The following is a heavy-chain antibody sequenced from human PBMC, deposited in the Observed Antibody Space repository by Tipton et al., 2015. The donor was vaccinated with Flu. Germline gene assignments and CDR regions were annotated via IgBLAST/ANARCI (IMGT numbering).Heavy chain of an antibody. J-gene: IGHJ6*03. CDR3: AREAYYDFWSGYYNPFDYYYYMDV. CDR1: GFTFSSYS. CDR2: ISSSSSTI. V-gene: IGHV3-48*01. D-gene: IGHD3-3*01. Sequence: SLRLSCAASGFTFSSYSMNWVRQAPGKGLEWVSYISSSSSTIYYADSVKGRFTISRDNAKNSLYLQMNSLRAEDTAVYYCAREAYYDFWSGYYNPFDYYYYMDVWGKGTTVTVSS.